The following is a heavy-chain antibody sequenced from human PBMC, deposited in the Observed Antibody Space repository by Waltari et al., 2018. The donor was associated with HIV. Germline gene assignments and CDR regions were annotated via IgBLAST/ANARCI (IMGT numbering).Heavy chain of an antibody. CDR2: ISSSSSTI. CDR3: ARDGLYDEGYY. Sequence: EVQLVESGGGLVQPGGSLRLSCAASGFTFSSYSMNWVRQAPGKGLEWVSYISSSSSTIYYADSVKGRFTISRDNAKNSLYLQMNSLRAEDTAVYYCARDGLYDEGYYWGQGTLVTVSS. J-gene: IGHJ4*02. CDR1: GFTFSSYS. D-gene: IGHD2-15*01. V-gene: IGHV3-48*04.